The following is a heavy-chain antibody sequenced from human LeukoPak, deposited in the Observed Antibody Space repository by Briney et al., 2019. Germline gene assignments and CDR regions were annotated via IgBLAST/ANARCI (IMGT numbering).Heavy chain of an antibody. V-gene: IGHV1-2*06. CDR3: ARDLTSTPNWEFDY. D-gene: IGHD1-26*01. CDR2: INCNSGGT. J-gene: IGHJ4*02. Sequence: ASVKVSCKASGYTFTGYYMHWVRQAPGQGLEWVGRINCNSGGTEYAQKFQGRVTMTRDTSINTAYVEVSSLKSDDTAVYYCARDLTSTPNWEFDYWGQGTLVTVSS. CDR1: GYTFTGYY.